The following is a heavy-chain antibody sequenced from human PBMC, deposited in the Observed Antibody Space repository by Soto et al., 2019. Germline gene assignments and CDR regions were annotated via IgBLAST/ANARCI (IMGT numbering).Heavy chain of an antibody. D-gene: IGHD2-2*01. Sequence: GGSLRLSCAASGFTFSSYEMNWVRQAPGKGLEWVSYISSSGSTIYYADSVKGRFTISRDNAKNSLYLQMNSLRAEDTAVYYCFLRVNHLLSARYWFDPWGQGTLATVAS. CDR3: FLRVNHLLSARYWFDP. J-gene: IGHJ5*02. CDR1: GFTFSSYE. V-gene: IGHV3-48*03. CDR2: ISSSGSTI.